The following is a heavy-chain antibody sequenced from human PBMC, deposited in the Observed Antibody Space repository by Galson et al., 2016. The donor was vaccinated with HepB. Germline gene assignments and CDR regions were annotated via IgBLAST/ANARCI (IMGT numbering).Heavy chain of an antibody. CDR3: AREYYSGWSY. CDR2: INPSTGTT. J-gene: IGHJ4*02. D-gene: IGHD5-12*01. V-gene: IGHV1-46*01. Sequence: SVKVSCKASGYTFSSYYIHWVRQAPGQGLEWMGIINPSTGTTTYAQKFQGRVTMTRDTSTTTVYMELSSLRSEDTAMHYCAREYYSGWSYWGQGTLVTVSS. CDR1: GYTFSSYY.